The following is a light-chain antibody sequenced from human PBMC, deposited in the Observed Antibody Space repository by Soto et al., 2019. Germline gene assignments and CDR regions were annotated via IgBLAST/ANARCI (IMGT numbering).Light chain of an antibody. Sequence: QSVLTQPASVSGSPGQSITISCAGTSSDIGGSNYVSWYQQHPGKAPKLMIYGVSNRPSGFSNRSSCSKSGNTASLTISGLQAQDEADYFCYSSRSTSSTVYVFGTGTKLTVL. CDR3: YSSRSTSSTVYV. CDR1: SSDIGGSNY. J-gene: IGLJ1*01. V-gene: IGLV2-14*03. CDR2: GVS.